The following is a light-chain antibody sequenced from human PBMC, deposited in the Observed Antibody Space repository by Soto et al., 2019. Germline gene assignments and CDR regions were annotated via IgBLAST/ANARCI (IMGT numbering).Light chain of an antibody. Sequence: DIQMTQSPSTLSASVGGRVTITCRASQSLNNDLAWYQQKPGKAPNLLIYDASTLERGVPSRFSGTGSGTEFTLAINSLQPDDFATYYCQQYNNWPWTFGQGTKVDIK. V-gene: IGKV1-5*01. CDR2: DAS. CDR3: QQYNNWPWT. J-gene: IGKJ1*01. CDR1: QSLNND.